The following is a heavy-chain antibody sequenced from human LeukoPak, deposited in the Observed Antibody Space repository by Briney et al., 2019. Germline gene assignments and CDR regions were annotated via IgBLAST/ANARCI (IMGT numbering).Heavy chain of an antibody. CDR1: GYSFTSYW. CDR3: ARSEYNWNDVRFDY. D-gene: IGHD1-1*01. CDR2: IYPGDSDT. V-gene: IGHV5-51*01. J-gene: IGHJ4*02. Sequence: GESLQISCKGSGYSFTSYWIGWVRQLPGKGLEWMGIIYPGDSDTRYSPSFQGQVTISADKSISTAYLQWSSLKASDTAMYYCARSEYNWNDVRFDYWGQGTLVTVSS.